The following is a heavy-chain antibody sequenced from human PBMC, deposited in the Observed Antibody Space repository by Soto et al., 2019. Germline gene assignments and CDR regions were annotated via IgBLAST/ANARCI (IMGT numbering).Heavy chain of an antibody. D-gene: IGHD2-21*02. J-gene: IGHJ4*01. Sequence: ASVKVSSKVSGYPFTSYAMHWVRQAPGQRLEWMAWINAGNGNTKYSQKFQGRVTMTRDTSTSTVYMELSSLRSEDTAVYYCARSIVVVTALDYWGQGTRVTVSS. CDR2: INAGNGNT. V-gene: IGHV1-3*01. CDR1: GYPFTSYA. CDR3: ARSIVVVTALDY.